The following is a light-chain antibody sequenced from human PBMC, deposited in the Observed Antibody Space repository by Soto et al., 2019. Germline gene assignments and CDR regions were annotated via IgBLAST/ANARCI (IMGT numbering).Light chain of an antibody. CDR3: QESYSTPWT. Sequence: DIQMTQSPSSLSASVGDRVTISCRASRSINTYLNWYQQKPGKAPKVLIYAASSLQSGVPSRFSGSGSGTHFTLTISSLQPEDFATYYCQESYSTPWTFGQGTKVEIK. CDR1: RSINTY. V-gene: IGKV1-39*01. CDR2: AAS. J-gene: IGKJ1*01.